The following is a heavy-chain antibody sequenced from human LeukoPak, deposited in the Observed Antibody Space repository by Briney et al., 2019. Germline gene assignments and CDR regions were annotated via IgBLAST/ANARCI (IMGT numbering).Heavy chain of an antibody. D-gene: IGHD6-13*01. J-gene: IGHJ4*02. CDR1: GFTFSSYA. CDR2: ISGSGGST. Sequence: GGSLRLSCAASGFTFSSYAMSWVRQAPGKGLEWVSAISGSGGSTYYADSVKGRFTISRDNSKNTLYLQMNSLRAEDTAVYYCAKLLKWRHDSSGWYGEALVFDYWGQGTLVTVSS. CDR3: AKLLKWRHDSSGWYGEALVFDY. V-gene: IGHV3-23*01.